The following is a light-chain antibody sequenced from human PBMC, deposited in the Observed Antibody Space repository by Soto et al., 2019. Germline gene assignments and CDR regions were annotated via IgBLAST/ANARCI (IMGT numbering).Light chain of an antibody. V-gene: IGKV3-20*01. CDR1: QSVSSNY. J-gene: IGKJ1*01. CDR3: QQYGSSPTWT. Sequence: ERFLTHSPGTLSLSPGERPTLPSRAIQSVSSNYLAWYQQKPGQAPRLLIYGASTRATGIPDRFSGSGSGTDFTLTISRLEPEDSAVYYCQQYGSSPTWTFGQGTKVDIK. CDR2: GAS.